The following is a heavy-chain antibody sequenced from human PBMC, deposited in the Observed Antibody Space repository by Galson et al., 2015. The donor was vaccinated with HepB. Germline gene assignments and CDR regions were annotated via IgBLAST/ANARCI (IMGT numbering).Heavy chain of an antibody. Sequence: SLRLSCAASGMTFRSYGMHWVRQAPGKGLEWVAVIWFDGINKLYADSVKGRVTISRDNSKNTLYLQMNSLRAEDTAVYYCARSSVTMIRDSGYYYGIDVWGQGTTVIVSS. J-gene: IGHJ6*02. V-gene: IGHV3-33*01. CDR1: GMTFRSYG. D-gene: IGHD3-10*01. CDR2: IWFDGINK. CDR3: ARSSVTMIRDSGYYYGIDV.